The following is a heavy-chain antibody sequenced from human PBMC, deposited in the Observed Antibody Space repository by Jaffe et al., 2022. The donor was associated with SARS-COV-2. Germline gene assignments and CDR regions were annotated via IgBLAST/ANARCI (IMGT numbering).Heavy chain of an antibody. Sequence: QVQLQQWGAGLLKPSETLSLTCTVYGGSFSGHYWSWIRQPPGKGLEWIGEMNHSGSTHNNPSLKSRVTVSLGTTNNHFSLKLSSVTAADTAVYYCARGSLVADGTGAFDIWGQGTMVTVSS. J-gene: IGHJ3*02. V-gene: IGHV4-34*01. D-gene: IGHD6-13*01. CDR2: MNHSGST. CDR3: ARGSLVADGTGAFDI. CDR1: GGSFSGHY.